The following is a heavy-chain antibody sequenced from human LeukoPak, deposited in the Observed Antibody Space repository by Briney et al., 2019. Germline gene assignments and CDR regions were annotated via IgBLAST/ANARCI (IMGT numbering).Heavy chain of an antibody. V-gene: IGHV3-66*01. CDR3: ARGPTVQEDLDY. CDR2: IYSGGST. Sequence: GGSLRLSCAASGFTFSSYVMSWVRQAPGKGLEWVSVIYSGGSTYYSDSVKGRFTISRDISKNTLYLQMSSLRAEDTAVYYCARGPTVQEDLDYWGQGTLVTVSS. CDR1: GFTFSSYV. J-gene: IGHJ4*02.